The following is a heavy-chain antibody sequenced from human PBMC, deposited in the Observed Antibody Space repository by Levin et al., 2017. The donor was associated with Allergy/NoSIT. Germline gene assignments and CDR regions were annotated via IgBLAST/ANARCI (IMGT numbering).Heavy chain of an antibody. CDR2: IYRSSDLK. V-gene: IGHV3-48*01. D-gene: IGHD3-16*01. CDR3: VRDSAVFGVIN. Sequence: PGGSLRLSCTTSGFSFSIYNMNWVRQAPGKGLEWISSIYRSSDLKFYADSVKGRFTISRDNAKNSLYLQMNSLRTEDTAIYYCVRDSAVFGVINWGQGTLVTVSS. CDR1: GFSFSIYN. J-gene: IGHJ4*02.